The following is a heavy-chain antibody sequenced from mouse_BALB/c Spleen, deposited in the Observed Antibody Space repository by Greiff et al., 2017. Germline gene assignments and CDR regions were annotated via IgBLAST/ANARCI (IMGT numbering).Heavy chain of an antibody. J-gene: IGHJ3*01. V-gene: IGHV7-3*02. Sequence: EVQVVESGGGLVQPGGSLRLSCATSGFTFTDYYMSWVRQPPGKALEWLGFIRNKANGYTTEYSASVKGRFTISRDNSQSILYLQMNTLRAEDSATYYCARDNRRLRPFAYWGQGTLVTVSA. CDR3: ARDNRRLRPFAY. D-gene: IGHD2-2*01. CDR2: IRNKANGYTT. CDR1: GFTFTDYY.